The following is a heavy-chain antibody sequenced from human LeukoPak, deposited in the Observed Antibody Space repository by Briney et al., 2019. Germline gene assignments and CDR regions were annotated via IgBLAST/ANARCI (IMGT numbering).Heavy chain of an antibody. J-gene: IGHJ6*02. Sequence: GASVKVSCKASGGTFSSYAISWVRQAPGQGLEWMGWINTNTGNPTYAQGFTGRFVFSLDTSVSTAYLQISSLKAEDTAVYYCARERLWNQDHYYYYGMDVWGQGTTVTVSS. CDR2: INTNTGNP. D-gene: IGHD4/OR15-4a*01. CDR3: ARERLWNQDHYYYYGMDV. V-gene: IGHV7-4-1*02. CDR1: GGTFSSYA.